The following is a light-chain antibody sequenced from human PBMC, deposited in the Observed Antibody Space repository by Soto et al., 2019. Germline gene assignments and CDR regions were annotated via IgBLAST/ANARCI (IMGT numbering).Light chain of an antibody. CDR3: CSYAGSSTFVV. CDR1: XXDVGSYNL. J-gene: IGLJ2*01. Sequence: QSALTQPASVSGSPGQSITISCTXTXXDVGSYNLVSWYQQHPGKAPKLMIYEGSKRPSGVSNRFSGSKSGNTASLTISGLQAEDEADYYCCSYAGSSTFVVFGGGTKVTVL. CDR2: EGS. V-gene: IGLV2-23*03.